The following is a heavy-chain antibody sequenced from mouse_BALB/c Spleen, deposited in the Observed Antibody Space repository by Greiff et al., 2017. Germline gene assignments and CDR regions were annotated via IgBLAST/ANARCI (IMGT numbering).Heavy chain of an antibody. CDR2: ISSGSSTI. J-gene: IGHJ4*01. CDR1: GFTFSSFG. Sequence: EVQGVESGGGLVQPGGSRKLSCAASGFTFSSFGMHWVRQAPEKGLEWVAYISSGSSTIYYADTVKGRFTISRDNPKNTLFLQMTSLRSEDTAMYYCARSYYGLYYYAMDYWGQGTSVTVSS. D-gene: IGHD2-9*01. CDR3: ARSYYGLYYYAMDY. V-gene: IGHV5-17*02.